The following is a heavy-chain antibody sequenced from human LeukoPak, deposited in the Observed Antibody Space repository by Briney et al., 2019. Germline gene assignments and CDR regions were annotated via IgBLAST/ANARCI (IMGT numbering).Heavy chain of an antibody. CDR3: ARDRDGVVTSYYFDY. J-gene: IGHJ4*02. Sequence: GGSLRLSCAASGFTFSSYSMNWVRQAPGKGLEWVSSISSSSSYIYYADSVKGRFTISRDNAKNSLYLQMNSLRAEDTAVYYCARDRDGVVTSYYFDYWGQGTLVTVSS. CDR2: ISSSSSYI. D-gene: IGHD3-3*01. CDR1: GFTFSSYS. V-gene: IGHV3-21*01.